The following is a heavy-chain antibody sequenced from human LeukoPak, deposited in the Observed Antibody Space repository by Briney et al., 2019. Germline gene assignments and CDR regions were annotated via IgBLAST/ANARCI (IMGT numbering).Heavy chain of an antibody. J-gene: IGHJ6*03. V-gene: IGHV1-8*03. CDR3: ARGVGYCSSTSCEYYYMDV. CDR2: MNPNSGNT. D-gene: IGHD2-2*01. CDR1: GGTFSSYA. Sequence: GASVKVSCKASGGTFSSYAISWVRQATGQGLEWMGWMNPNSGNTGYAQKFQGRVTITRNTSISTAYMELSSLRSEDTAVYYCARGVGYCSSTSCEYYYMDVWGKGTTVTVSS.